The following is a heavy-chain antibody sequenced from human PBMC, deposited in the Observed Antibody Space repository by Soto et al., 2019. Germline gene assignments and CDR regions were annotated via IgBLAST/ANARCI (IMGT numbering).Heavy chain of an antibody. V-gene: IGHV3-23*01. CDR3: AKDLPAAEYYDFWSGYLY. D-gene: IGHD3-3*01. CDR2: ISGSGGST. Sequence: GGSLRLSCAASGFTFSSYAMSWVRQAPGKGLEWVSAISGSGGSTYYADSVKGRFTISRDNSKNMLYLQMNSLRAEDTAVYYCAKDLPAAEYYDFWSGYLYWGQGTLVTVSS. J-gene: IGHJ4*02. CDR1: GFTFSSYA.